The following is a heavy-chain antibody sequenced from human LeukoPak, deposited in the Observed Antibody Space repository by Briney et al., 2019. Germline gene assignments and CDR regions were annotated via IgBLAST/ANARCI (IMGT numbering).Heavy chain of an antibody. D-gene: IGHD3-10*01. Sequence: GGSLRLSCAVSGLTVSSNYVSWVRQAPGKGLEWVSAIYSGGSTFYADSVKGRFTISRDNSKNTLYLQMNSLRAEDTAVYYCARDPYNSGSSYFDYCGQGTLVTVSS. V-gene: IGHV3-53*01. CDR1: GLTVSSNY. CDR3: ARDPYNSGSSYFDY. J-gene: IGHJ4*02. CDR2: IYSGGST.